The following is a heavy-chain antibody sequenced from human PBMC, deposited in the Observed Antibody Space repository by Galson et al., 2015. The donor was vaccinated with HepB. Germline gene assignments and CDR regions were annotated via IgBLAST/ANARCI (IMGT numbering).Heavy chain of an antibody. CDR1: GYTFTRYG. CDR2: TSGYKGNT. J-gene: IGHJ5*02. Sequence: SVKVSCKASGYTFTRYGISWVRQAPGQGLEWMGWTSGYKGNTNYAQKLQGRVTMSTDTSTSTSYMELRSLRADDTAVYYCARERGITMVRGVIRQSWFDPWGQGTLVTVSS. V-gene: IGHV1-18*01. CDR3: ARERGITMVRGVIRQSWFDP. D-gene: IGHD3-10*01.